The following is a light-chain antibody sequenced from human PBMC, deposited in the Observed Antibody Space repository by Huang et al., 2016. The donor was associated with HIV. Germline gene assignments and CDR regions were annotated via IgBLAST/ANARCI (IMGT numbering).Light chain of an antibody. CDR2: ATS. V-gene: IGKV1-39*01. CDR1: QGISKY. CDR3: QQSYTSPPIT. Sequence: DIQMTQSPSSLSASVGDRVTITCRASQGISKYVNWYQQRPGKAPKLLIYATSNLQSGVPSRVSGSGSGTAFTLTITSLQPEDFATYYCQQSYTSPPITFGQGTRLDI. J-gene: IGKJ5*01.